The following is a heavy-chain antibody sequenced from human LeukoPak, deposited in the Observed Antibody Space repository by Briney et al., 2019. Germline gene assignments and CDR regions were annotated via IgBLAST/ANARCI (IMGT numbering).Heavy chain of an antibody. D-gene: IGHD3-10*01. V-gene: IGHV3-53*01. J-gene: IGHJ4*02. CDR1: GFTVTSHY. Sequence: GGSLRLSCTASGFTVTSHYMSWVRQAPGKGLEWVSIIYMSGSTYYADSVKGRFTISGDNSKNTLYLQMTSLRAEDTAVYYCARDSGATGSAGDFDYWGQGTLVTVSS. CDR2: IYMSGST. CDR3: ARDSGATGSAGDFDY.